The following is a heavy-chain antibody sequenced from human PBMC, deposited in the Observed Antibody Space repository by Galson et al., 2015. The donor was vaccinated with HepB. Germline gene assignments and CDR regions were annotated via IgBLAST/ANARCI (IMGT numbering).Heavy chain of an antibody. CDR2: IYYSGST. D-gene: IGHD3-3*01. Sequence: TLSLTRTVSGGSISSGGYYWSWIRQHPGKGLEWIGYIYYSGSTYYNPSLKSRVTISVDTSENQFSLKLSSVTAADTAVYYCARGRFLEWLELWGQGTLVTVSS. CDR1: GGSISSGGYY. V-gene: IGHV4-31*03. J-gene: IGHJ5*02. CDR3: ARGRFLEWLEL.